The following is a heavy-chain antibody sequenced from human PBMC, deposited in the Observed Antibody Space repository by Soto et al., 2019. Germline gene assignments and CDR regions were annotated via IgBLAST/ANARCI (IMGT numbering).Heavy chain of an antibody. Sequence: SVKVSCKASGGTFSSYAISWVRQAPGQGLEWMGGIIPIFGTANYAQKFQGRVTITADESTSTAYMELSSLRSEDTAVYYCARGAYGEPGGAYYYYGMDVWGQGTKVTVSS. J-gene: IGHJ6*02. CDR2: IIPIFGTA. CDR3: ARGAYGEPGGAYYYYGMDV. V-gene: IGHV1-69*13. D-gene: IGHD4-17*01. CDR1: GGTFSSYA.